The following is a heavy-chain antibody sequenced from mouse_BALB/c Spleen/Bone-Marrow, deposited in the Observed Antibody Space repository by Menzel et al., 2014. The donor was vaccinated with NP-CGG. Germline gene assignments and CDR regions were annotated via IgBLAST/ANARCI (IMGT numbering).Heavy chain of an antibody. Sequence: EVQVVESGGNLVKPGGSLKLSCAASGFTFSDYYMYWVRQTPEKRLEWVATISDGGSYTYYPDSVKGRFTISRDNAKNSLYLQMNSLKSEGSATYYCARGGAHYYGRGFTYWGQGTLVTVSA. CDR3: ARGGAHYYGRGFTY. J-gene: IGHJ3*01. CDR1: GFTFSDYY. D-gene: IGHD1-2*01. V-gene: IGHV5-4*02. CDR2: ISDGGSYT.